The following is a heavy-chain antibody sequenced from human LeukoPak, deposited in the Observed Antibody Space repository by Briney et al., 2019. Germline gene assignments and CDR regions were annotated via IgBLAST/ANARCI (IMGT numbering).Heavy chain of an antibody. D-gene: IGHD6-19*01. J-gene: IGHJ1*01. V-gene: IGHV4-34*01. CDR2: INHSGST. CDR3: ARVRTYSSGSPYFQH. CDR1: GGSSSGYY. Sequence: SETLSLTCAVYGGSSSGYYWSWIRQLPGKGLEWIGEINHSGSTNYNPSLKSRVTISVDTSKNQFSLKLSSVTAADTAVYYCARVRTYSSGSPYFQHWGQGTLVTVSS.